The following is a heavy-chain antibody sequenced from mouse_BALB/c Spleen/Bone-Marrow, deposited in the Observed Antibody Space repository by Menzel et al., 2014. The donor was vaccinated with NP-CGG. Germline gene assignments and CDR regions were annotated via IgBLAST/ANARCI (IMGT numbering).Heavy chain of an antibody. CDR3: ARSDGNYDYAMDY. CDR2: ISSGSSTI. Sequence: EVKLQESGGGLVQPGGSRKLSCAASGFTLSSFGMHWVRRAPEKGLEWVAYISSGSSTIYYADTVKGRFTISRDNPKNTLFLQMTSLRSEDTAMYYCARSDGNYDYAMDYWGQGTSVTVSS. J-gene: IGHJ4*01. V-gene: IGHV5-17*02. D-gene: IGHD2-1*01. CDR1: GFTLSSFG.